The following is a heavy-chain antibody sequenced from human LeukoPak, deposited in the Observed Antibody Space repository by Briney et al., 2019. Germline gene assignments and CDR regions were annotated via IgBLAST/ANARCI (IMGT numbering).Heavy chain of an antibody. J-gene: IGHJ4*02. V-gene: IGHV3-30-3*01. CDR2: ISYDGNNK. D-gene: IGHD3-22*01. Sequence: GGSLRLSCAASGFTFSTCAMHWVRQAPGKGLEWVAVISYDGNNKYYADSVKGRFTISRDNSKNTLYLQMNSLRAEDTAVYYCARGGYYDSSGYYYYGYWGQGTLVTVSS. CDR1: GFTFSTCA. CDR3: ARGGYYDSSGYYYYGY.